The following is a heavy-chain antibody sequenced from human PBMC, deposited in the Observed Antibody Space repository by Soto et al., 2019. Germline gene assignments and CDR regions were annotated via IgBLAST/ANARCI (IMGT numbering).Heavy chain of an antibody. CDR3: AKDVGYCSGGSCRNDAFDI. CDR1: GFTFSSYA. V-gene: IGHV3-23*01. CDR2: ISGSGGST. Sequence: GGSLRLSCAASGFTFSSYAMSWVRQAPGKGLEWVSAISGSGGSTYYADSVKGRFTISRDNSKNTLYLQMNSLRAEDTAVYYCAKDVGYCSGGSCRNDAFDIWGQGTMVTVSS. D-gene: IGHD2-15*01. J-gene: IGHJ3*02.